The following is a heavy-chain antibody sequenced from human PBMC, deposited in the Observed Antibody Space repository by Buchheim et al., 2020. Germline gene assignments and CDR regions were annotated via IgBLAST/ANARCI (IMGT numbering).Heavy chain of an antibody. Sequence: QLQLQESGPGLVKPSETLSLTCTVSGGSISSSSYYWGWIRQPPGKGLEWIGSIFYSGSTYYNPSLKSRVTISVATSKNQFPLKLSCVTAADTAVYYCARAVVAVAGNKWLDPWGQGTL. D-gene: IGHD6-19*01. J-gene: IGHJ5*02. V-gene: IGHV4-39*01. CDR1: GGSISSSSYY. CDR2: IFYSGST. CDR3: ARAVVAVAGNKWLDP.